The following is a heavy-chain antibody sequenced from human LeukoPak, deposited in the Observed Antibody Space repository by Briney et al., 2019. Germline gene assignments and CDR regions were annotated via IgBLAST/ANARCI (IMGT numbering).Heavy chain of an antibody. Sequence: ASVKVCCKASGYTFTSYYMHWVRQAPGQGLEWMGIINPSGGSTSYAQKFQGRVTMTRDMSTSTVYMELSSLRSEDTAVYYCARDSWSSSSDYYYYYMDVWGKGTTVTVSS. D-gene: IGHD6-6*01. CDR1: GYTFTSYY. J-gene: IGHJ6*03. CDR2: INPSGGST. V-gene: IGHV1-46*01. CDR3: ARDSWSSSSDYYYYYMDV.